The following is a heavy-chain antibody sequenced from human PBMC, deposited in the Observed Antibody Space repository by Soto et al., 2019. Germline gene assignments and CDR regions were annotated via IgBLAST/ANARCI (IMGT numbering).Heavy chain of an antibody. CDR1: GGSFSGYY. J-gene: IGHJ5*02. V-gene: IGHV4-34*01. CDR2: INHSGST. CDR3: ARGPDRGSPYMGELSTPVWQNWFDP. D-gene: IGHD3-16*02. Sequence: SETLSLTCAVYGGSFSGYYWSWIRQPPGKGLEWIGEINHSGSTNYNPSLKSRVTISVDTSKNQFSLKLSSVTAADTAVYYCARGPDRGSPYMGELSTPVWQNWFDPWGQGTLVTVSS.